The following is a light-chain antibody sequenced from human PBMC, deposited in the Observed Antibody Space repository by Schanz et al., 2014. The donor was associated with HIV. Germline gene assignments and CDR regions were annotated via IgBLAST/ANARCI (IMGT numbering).Light chain of an antibody. CDR1: SSNIGNNF. CDR2: RNN. CDR3: AAWDDRLNGWV. Sequence: QSVLTQLSSASGTPGQKVTVSCSGSSSNIGNNFVFWYKQFPGTAPKLLIYRNNQRPSGVPDRFSGSKSGTSASLAISGLQSEDEADYYCAAWDDRLNGWVFGGGTKLTVL. V-gene: IGLV1-44*01. J-gene: IGLJ3*02.